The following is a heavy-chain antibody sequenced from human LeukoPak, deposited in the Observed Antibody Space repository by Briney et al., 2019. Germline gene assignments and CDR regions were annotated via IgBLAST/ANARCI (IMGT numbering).Heavy chain of an antibody. J-gene: IGHJ4*02. Sequence: ASVKVSCKASGYTFTDYYMHWVRQAPGQGLEWMGWINPNSGGTNYAQKFQGRVTMTRDTSISTAYMELSRLRSDDTAVYYCARDRKEWELHYFDYWGQGTLVTVSS. CDR3: ARDRKEWELHYFDY. D-gene: IGHD1-26*01. CDR2: INPNSGGT. CDR1: GYTFTDYY. V-gene: IGHV1-2*02.